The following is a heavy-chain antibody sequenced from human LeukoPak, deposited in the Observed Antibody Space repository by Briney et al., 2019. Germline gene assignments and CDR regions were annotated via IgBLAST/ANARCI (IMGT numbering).Heavy chain of an antibody. J-gene: IGHJ4*02. CDR3: ARLRFDFWSGYTHPYFDY. V-gene: IGHV4-39*01. D-gene: IGHD3-3*01. CDR1: GGSISSSSYS. Sequence: SETLSLTCTVSGGSISSSSYSWGWIRQPPGKGLEWIGSIYYSGTTYYNPSLKSRVTISVDTSKIQFSLKLSSVAATDTAVYFCARLRFDFWSGYTHPYFDYWGQGTLVTVS. CDR2: IYYSGTT.